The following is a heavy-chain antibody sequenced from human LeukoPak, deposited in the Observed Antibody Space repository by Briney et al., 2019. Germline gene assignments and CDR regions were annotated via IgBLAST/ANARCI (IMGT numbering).Heavy chain of an antibody. CDR2: IYPGDSDT. V-gene: IGHV5-51*01. CDR3: ARQGSMGYSYGGNFDY. J-gene: IGHJ4*02. D-gene: IGHD5-18*01. CDR1: GYSFTNYW. Sequence: GESLKISCQGSGYSFTNYWIGWVRQMPGKGLEWMGIIYPGDSDTRYSPSFQGQVTISADKSISTAYLQWSSLKASDTAMYYCARQGSMGYSYGGNFDYWGQGTLVTVSS.